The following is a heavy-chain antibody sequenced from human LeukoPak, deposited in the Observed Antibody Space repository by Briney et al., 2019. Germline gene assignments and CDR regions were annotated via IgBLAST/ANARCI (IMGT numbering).Heavy chain of an antibody. CDR3: ARDLGSTSG. CDR2: IIPILGIA. V-gene: IGHV1-69*04. J-gene: IGHJ4*02. D-gene: IGHD2-2*01. CDR1: GGTFSSYT. Sequence: SVKVSCKASGGTFSSYTISWVRQAPGQGLEWMGRIIPILGIANYAQKFQGRVTITADKSTSTAYMELSSLSSEDAAVYYCARDLGSTSGGGQGTLVTAS.